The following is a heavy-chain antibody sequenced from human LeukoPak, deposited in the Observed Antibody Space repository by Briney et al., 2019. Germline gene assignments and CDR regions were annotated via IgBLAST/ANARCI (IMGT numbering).Heavy chain of an antibody. CDR2: IYSGGTT. CDR1: GFTVSTNY. V-gene: IGHV3-66*01. D-gene: IGHD2-8*02. CDR3: ARAGCNGGVCLYYFDY. J-gene: IGHJ4*02. Sequence: GGSLRLSCAASGFTVSTNYMSWVRQAPGKGLEWVSVIYSGGTTYYADSVKGRFAISRDNSKNTLCLQVNSLRVEDTAVYYCARAGCNGGVCLYYFDYWGQGTLVTVSS.